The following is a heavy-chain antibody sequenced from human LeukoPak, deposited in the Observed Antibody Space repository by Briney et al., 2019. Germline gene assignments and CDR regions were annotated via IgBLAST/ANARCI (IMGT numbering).Heavy chain of an antibody. CDR3: AKGVLGDYYYYYMDV. V-gene: IGHV3-30*02. J-gene: IGHJ6*03. CDR1: GFNFWGSG. Sequence: GGSLRLSCVASGFNFWGSGMHWVRQAPGKGLEWLSFIQYDTSQIRYADSVKGRFTISRDNAKNSLYLQINSLRAEDTALYYCAKGVLGDYYYYYMDVWGKGTTVTISS. CDR2: IQYDTSQI.